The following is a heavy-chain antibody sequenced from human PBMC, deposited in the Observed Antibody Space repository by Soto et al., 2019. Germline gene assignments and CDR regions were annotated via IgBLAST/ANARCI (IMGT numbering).Heavy chain of an antibody. CDR2: IYYSGST. D-gene: IGHD3-10*01. V-gene: IGHV4-31*03. CDR3: ARVWVRFGDVSSDRNYYYYMDV. CDR1: GGSISSGGYY. J-gene: IGHJ6*03. Sequence: QVQLQESGPGLGKPSQTLSLTSIVSGGSISSGGYYCSWIRQHPAKGLEWIGNIYYSGSTYYNPSLKSRLILSVDTSKNQFSLNLSSVTAADTAVYYCARVWVRFGDVSSDRNYYYYMDVWGKGTTVTVSS.